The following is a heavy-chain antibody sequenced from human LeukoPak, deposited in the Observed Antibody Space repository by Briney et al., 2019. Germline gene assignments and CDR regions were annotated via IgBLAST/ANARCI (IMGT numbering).Heavy chain of an antibody. CDR3: VSGFLQWLY. CDR2: TNPDGSIK. V-gene: IGHV3-7*01. Sequence: PGGSLRLSCAASGFTFSSYDMSWVRQAPGKGLEWVANTNPDGSIKYYVDSVNGRFTISRDNAKNSLYLQMNSLRAEDTAVYCCVSGFLQWLYWGQGTLVTVSS. D-gene: IGHD3-3*01. CDR1: GFTFSSYD. J-gene: IGHJ4*02.